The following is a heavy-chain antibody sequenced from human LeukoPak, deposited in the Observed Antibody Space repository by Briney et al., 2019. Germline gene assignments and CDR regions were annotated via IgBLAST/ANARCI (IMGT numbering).Heavy chain of an antibody. Sequence: GGSLRLSCAASGFLFSSYWMGWVRQAPGKGLEGVANIKRDGSERYYEDSVKGRFTISRDNAQNSLYLQMNSLREEDTAVYYCARDKEAAVDFWSGYYPLWGQGTLVTVSS. V-gene: IGHV3-7*01. CDR3: ARDKEAAVDFWSGYYPL. CDR2: IKRDGSER. CDR1: GFLFSSYW. J-gene: IGHJ4*02. D-gene: IGHD3-3*01.